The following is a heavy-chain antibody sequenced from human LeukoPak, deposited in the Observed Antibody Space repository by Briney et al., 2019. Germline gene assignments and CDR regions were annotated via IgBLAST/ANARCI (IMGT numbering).Heavy chain of an antibody. CDR3: SRSGVTHGIDW. CDR2: IDEHGHNT. CDR1: GFYVGLYW. D-gene: IGHD3-3*01. J-gene: IGHJ4*02. V-gene: IGHV3-7*01. Sequence: GGSLRLSCEVSGFYVGLYWMSWVRQAPGKGLEWVANIDEHGHNTFYGDSVRGRFTISRENAQNSLSLEMNDLRPEDTALYYCSRSGVTHGIDWWGQGILVSVFS.